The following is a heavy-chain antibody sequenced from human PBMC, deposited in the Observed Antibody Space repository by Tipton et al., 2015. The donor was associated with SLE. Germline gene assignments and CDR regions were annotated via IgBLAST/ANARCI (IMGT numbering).Heavy chain of an antibody. D-gene: IGHD6-19*01. V-gene: IGHV4-59*01. CDR1: GDSIISSY. Sequence: TLSLTCTVSGDSIISSYWSWIRQPPGKGLEWIGYIYYSGTTNYNPSLKSRVTISVDTSKNQVSLKLSSVTAADTAVYYCASARDPWLVYDYWGQGTLVTVSS. J-gene: IGHJ4*02. CDR3: ASARDPWLVYDY. CDR2: IYYSGTT.